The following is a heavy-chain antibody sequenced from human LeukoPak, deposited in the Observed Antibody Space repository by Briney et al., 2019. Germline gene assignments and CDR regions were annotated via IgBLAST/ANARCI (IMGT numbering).Heavy chain of an antibody. CDR3: ARGSIGDYGDYGGFDY. CDR2: IIPIFGTA. V-gene: IGHV1-69*13. CDR1: GGTFSSYA. J-gene: IGHJ4*02. D-gene: IGHD4-17*01. Sequence: ASVKVSCKASGGTFSSYAISWVRQAPGQGLEWMGGIIPIFGTANYAQKFQGRVTITADESTSTAYMELGSLRSEDTAVYYCARGSIGDYGDYGGFDYWGQGTLVTVPS.